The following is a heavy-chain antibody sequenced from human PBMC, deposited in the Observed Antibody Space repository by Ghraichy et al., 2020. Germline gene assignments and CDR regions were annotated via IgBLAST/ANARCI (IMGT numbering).Heavy chain of an antibody. J-gene: IGHJ5*02. CDR1: GGSFSGYY. Sequence: SETLSLTCAVYGGSFSGYYWSWIRQPPGKGLEWIGEINHSGSTNYNPSLKSRVTISVDTSKNQFSLKLSSVTAADTAVYYCARYYCSSTSCYSNWFDPWGQGTLVTVSS. D-gene: IGHD2-2*01. V-gene: IGHV4-34*01. CDR2: INHSGST. CDR3: ARYYCSSTSCYSNWFDP.